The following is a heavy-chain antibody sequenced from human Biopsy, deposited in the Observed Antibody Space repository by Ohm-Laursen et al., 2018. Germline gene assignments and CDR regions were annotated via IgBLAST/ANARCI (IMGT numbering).Heavy chain of an antibody. V-gene: IGHV4-31*02. Sequence: TLSLTCTVAGDSISRSDYYWTWIRPHPGKGLEWIGCIYYSGETYYKPSLKSRVSMSVDTSKNQFSLKLTSVTAADTAVYYCATDRGGYKYFYGMDVWGQGTTVTVSS. D-gene: IGHD3-22*01. CDR2: IYYSGET. J-gene: IGHJ6*02. CDR1: GDSISRSDYY. CDR3: ATDRGGYKYFYGMDV.